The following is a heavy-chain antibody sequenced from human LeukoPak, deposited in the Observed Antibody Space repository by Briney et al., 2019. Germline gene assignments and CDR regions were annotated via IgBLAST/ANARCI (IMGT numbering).Heavy chain of an antibody. CDR2: IYYSGST. Sequence: AQTLSLTCTVSGVSISSGGYYWGWLRQQPGKGLEWIVYIYYSGSTYYNPSLKSRVTISVDTSKTQFSLKLSSVTAADTAVYYCATLPSIAARGFWFDLWGQGTLVTVSS. CDR3: ATLPSIAARGFWFDL. J-gene: IGHJ5*02. D-gene: IGHD6-6*01. V-gene: IGHV4-31*03. CDR1: GVSISSGGYY.